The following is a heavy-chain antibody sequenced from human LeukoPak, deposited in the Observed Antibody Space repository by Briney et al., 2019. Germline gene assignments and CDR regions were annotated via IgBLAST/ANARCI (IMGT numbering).Heavy chain of an antibody. CDR2: IDSSGGYM. CDR3: AREKILTGYYRYFDY. V-gene: IGHV3-21*06. Sequence: GGSLRLSCEASGFTFNTYSMNWARQAPGKGLEWVSSIDSSGGYMFYADSVKGRFIISRDNAKDSLYLQMNSLRAEDTAVYYCAREKILTGYYRYFDYWGQGTLVTVSS. D-gene: IGHD3-9*01. CDR1: GFTFNTYS. J-gene: IGHJ4*02.